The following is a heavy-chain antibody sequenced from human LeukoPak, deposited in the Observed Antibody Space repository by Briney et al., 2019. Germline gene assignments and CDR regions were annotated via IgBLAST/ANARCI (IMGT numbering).Heavy chain of an antibody. V-gene: IGHV4-30-4*01. Sequence: SQTLSLTCTVSGGSISSGDYYWSWIRQPPGKGLEWIGYIYYSGSTYYNPSLKSRVTISVDTSKNQFSLKLSSVTAADTAVYYCAGDRPYGSGVLDAFDIWGQGTMVTVSS. CDR3: AGDRPYGSGVLDAFDI. J-gene: IGHJ3*02. CDR2: IYYSGST. D-gene: IGHD3-10*01. CDR1: GGSISSGDYY.